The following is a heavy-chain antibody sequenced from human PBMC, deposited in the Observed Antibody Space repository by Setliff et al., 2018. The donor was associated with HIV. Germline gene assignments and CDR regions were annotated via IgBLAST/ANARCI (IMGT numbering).Heavy chain of an antibody. CDR2: ITPSGGSR. V-gene: IGHV1-46*01. CDR1: GYTFSSYS. Sequence: GASVKVSCKASGYTFSSYSLHWVRQGPGQGLGWMGIITPSGGSRRYAQKFQGRLTMTRDMSTSTVHMDLSSLRPEDTAVYYCARDVDVYDILTGYHFDYWGQGTLVTVSS. CDR3: ARDVDVYDILTGYHFDY. D-gene: IGHD3-9*01. J-gene: IGHJ4*02.